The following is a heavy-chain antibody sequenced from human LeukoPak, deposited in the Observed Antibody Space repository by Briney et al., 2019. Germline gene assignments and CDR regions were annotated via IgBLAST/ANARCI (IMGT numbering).Heavy chain of an antibody. CDR3: ARDGAYSTIFY. CDR1: GFTFSTYW. J-gene: IGHJ4*01. Sequence: GGSLRLSCAASGFTFSTYWMSWVRQAPGKGLEWVANIKQDGNDKYYVDSVKGRFTISRDNAKNTLYLQMNSLRAEDTTVYYCARDGAYSTIFYWGQGTLVTVSS. V-gene: IGHV3-7*01. D-gene: IGHD3-3*01. CDR2: IKQDGNDK.